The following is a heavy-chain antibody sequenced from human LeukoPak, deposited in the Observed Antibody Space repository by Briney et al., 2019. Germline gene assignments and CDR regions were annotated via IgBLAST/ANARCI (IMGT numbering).Heavy chain of an antibody. CDR3: ARETRVIWYGMDV. D-gene: IGHD3-10*01. V-gene: IGHV3-30-3*01. J-gene: IGHJ6*02. CDR1: GFTFSSYA. CDR2: ISYDGSNK. Sequence: GRSLRLSCAASGFTFSSYAMHWVRQAPGKGLEWVAVISYDGSNKYYADSAKGRFTISRDNSKNTLYLQMNSLRAEDTAVYYCARETRVIWYGMDVWGQGTTVTVSS.